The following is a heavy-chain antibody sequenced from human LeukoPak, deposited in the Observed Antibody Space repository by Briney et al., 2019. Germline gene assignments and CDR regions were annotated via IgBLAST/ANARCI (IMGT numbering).Heavy chain of an antibody. V-gene: IGHV1-2*06. Sequence: ASVKVSCKTSGYTFSGSYIHWVRQDPGQGLEWMGRINPNSGDTNYAQNFHGRVTMTRDTSISTAYMELSRLSSDDTAMYYCARAGFGYLTASYFDYWGQGTLVTVSS. J-gene: IGHJ4*02. CDR1: GYTFSGSY. D-gene: IGHD3-9*01. CDR2: INPNSGDT. CDR3: ARAGFGYLTASYFDY.